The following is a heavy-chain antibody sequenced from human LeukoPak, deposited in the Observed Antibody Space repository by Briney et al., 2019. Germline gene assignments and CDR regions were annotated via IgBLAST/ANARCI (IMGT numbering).Heavy chain of an antibody. V-gene: IGHV4-4*07. J-gene: IGHJ4*02. D-gene: IGHD3-16*01. CDR1: SGSMNSYY. CDR3: ARHGYTASHYFLDY. CDR2: IYTTGKT. Sequence: SETLSLTCTVSSGSMNSYYWGWVRQPAGRGLEWIGRIYTTGKTDYDPSLKSRLTMSVDTSKRQFSLNLRSVSAADPAIYYCARHGYTASHYFLDYWSQGTLVTVSS.